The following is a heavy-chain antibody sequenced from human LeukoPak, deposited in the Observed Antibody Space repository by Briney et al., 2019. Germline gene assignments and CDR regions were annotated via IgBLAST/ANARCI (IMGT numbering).Heavy chain of an antibody. J-gene: IGHJ5*02. CDR3: AREMGGYDYGPNWFDP. V-gene: IGHV4-59*01. CDR1: GGSISSYY. D-gene: IGHD5-12*01. Sequence: PSETLSLTCTVSGGSISSYYWSWIRQPPGKGLEWIGYIYYSGSTNYNPSLKSRVTISVDTSKNQFSLKLSSVTAADTAVYYCAREMGGYDYGPNWFDPWGQGTLVTVSS. CDR2: IYYSGST.